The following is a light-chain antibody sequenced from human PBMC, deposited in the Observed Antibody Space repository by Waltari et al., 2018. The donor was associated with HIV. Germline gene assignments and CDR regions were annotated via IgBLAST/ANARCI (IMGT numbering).Light chain of an antibody. V-gene: IGLV2-14*03. CDR1: SSELSDYNF. CDR3: SSYTTTATLV. J-gene: IGLJ1*01. Sequence: QSALTQPASVSGSPGQSINIFCFGTSSELSDYNFVAAYHNHPGKAPKCIVYGVSNRPSGVSPRFSGSRSGNTASLTISGLQNDDGSDYYGSSYTTTATLVFGTGTKVTVL. CDR2: GVS.